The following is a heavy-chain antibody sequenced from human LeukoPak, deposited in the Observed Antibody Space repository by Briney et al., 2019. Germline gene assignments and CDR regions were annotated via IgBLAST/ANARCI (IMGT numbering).Heavy chain of an antibody. J-gene: IGHJ6*02. CDR2: IYSGGST. Sequence: GGSLRLSCAASGFTVSSNYMSWVRQAPGKGLEWVSVIYSGGSTYYADSVKGRFTISRDNSKNTLYLQMNSLRAEDTAVYYCARESRTRASYYYYGMDVWGQGTTVTVSS. CDR1: GFTVSSNY. CDR3: ARESRTRASYYYYGMDV. V-gene: IGHV3-53*01.